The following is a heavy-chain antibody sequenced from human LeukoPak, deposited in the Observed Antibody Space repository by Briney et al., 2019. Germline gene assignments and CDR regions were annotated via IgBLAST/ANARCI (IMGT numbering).Heavy chain of an antibody. D-gene: IGHD5-18*01. V-gene: IGHV3-21*01. CDR2: ISSSSSYI. CDR3: ASQHSYGYSPSFDY. CDR1: GFTFSSYS. Sequence: GGSLRLSCAASGFTFSSYSMNWVRQAPGKGLEWVSSISSSSSYIYYADSVKGRFTISRDNAKNSLYLQMNSLRAEDTAVYYCASQHSYGYSPSFDYWGQGTLVTVSS. J-gene: IGHJ4*02.